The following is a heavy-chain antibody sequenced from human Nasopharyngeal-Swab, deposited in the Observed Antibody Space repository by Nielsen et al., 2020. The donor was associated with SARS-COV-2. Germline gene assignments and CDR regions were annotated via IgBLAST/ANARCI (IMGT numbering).Heavy chain of an antibody. D-gene: IGHD3-16*01. CDR2: ISGSGGST. CDR1: GFTFSSYA. Sequence: GESLKISCAASGFTFSSYAVSWVRQAPGKGLEWVSAISGSGGSTYYADSVKGRFTISRDNSKNTLYLQMNSLRAEDTAVYYCAKDQHSGGFDYWGQGTLVTVSS. J-gene: IGHJ4*02. V-gene: IGHV3-23*01. CDR3: AKDQHSGGFDY.